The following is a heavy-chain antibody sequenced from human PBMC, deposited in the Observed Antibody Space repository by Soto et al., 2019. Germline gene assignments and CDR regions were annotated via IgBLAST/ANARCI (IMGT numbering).Heavy chain of an antibody. CDR1: GGTFSTQA. CDR3: AREGRIVGATTHFDY. J-gene: IGHJ4*02. D-gene: IGHD1-26*01. V-gene: IGHV1-69*01. CDR2: IIPIFGSR. Sequence: QVQLVQSGPEVKKPGTSVKVSCKASGGTFSTQAINWVRQAPGQGLEWMGGIIPIFGSRNYAHKFRGRLTITADESTTTAYIELSSLRSEDTAVYYCAREGRIVGATTHFDYWGQGTLVTVSS.